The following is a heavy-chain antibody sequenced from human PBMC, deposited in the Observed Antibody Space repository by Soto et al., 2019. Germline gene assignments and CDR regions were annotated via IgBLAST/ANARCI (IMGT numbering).Heavy chain of an antibody. V-gene: IGHV1-46*01. CDR1: GYTFTSYY. Sequence: RASVKVSCKASGYTFTSYYMHWVRQAPGQGLEWMGIINPSGGSTSYAQKFQGRVTMTRNTSTSTVYMELSSLRSEDTAVYYCARDLMITTTIIVISYYYYGMDVWGQGTTVTVSS. D-gene: IGHD3-22*01. CDR3: ARDLMITTTIIVISYYYYGMDV. J-gene: IGHJ6*02. CDR2: INPSGGST.